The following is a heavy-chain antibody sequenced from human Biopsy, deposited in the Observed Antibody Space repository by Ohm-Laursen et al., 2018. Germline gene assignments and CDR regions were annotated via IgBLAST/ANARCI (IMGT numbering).Heavy chain of an antibody. V-gene: IGHV1-69*04. Sequence: SSVKVSCKASGDTFTTSAISWVQQVPGQGLDWMGRIIPILGTVDYGQNFQGRVTIRADTSTTFLELTSLRYDDTAVYYCASGDIGGIGLDVWGLGTTVTVSS. CDR3: ASGDIGGIGLDV. D-gene: IGHD3-10*01. J-gene: IGHJ6*02. CDR2: IIPILGTV. CDR1: GDTFTTSA.